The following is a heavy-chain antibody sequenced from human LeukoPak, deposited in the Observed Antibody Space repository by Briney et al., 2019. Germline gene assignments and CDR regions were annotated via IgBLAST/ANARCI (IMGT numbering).Heavy chain of an antibody. CDR1: GFTISTIY. CDR2: VYSGGST. V-gene: IGHV3-66*04. D-gene: IGHD3-3*01. J-gene: IGHJ6*02. Sequence: GGSLRLSCAASGFTISTIYMSWVRQAPGKGLEWVSVVYSGGSTYYADSVKGRFTISRDNSKNTLYLQMSSLRAEDTAVYYCARHFGVISKGVYYYFYGLDVWGQGTTVTVSS. CDR3: ARHFGVISKGVYYYFYGLDV.